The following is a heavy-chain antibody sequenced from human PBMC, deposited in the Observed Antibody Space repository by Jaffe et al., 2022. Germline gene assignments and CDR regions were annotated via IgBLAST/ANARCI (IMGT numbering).Heavy chain of an antibody. J-gene: IGHJ4*02. D-gene: IGHD2-8*01. CDR2: IYHSGST. Sequence: QVQLQESGPGLVKPSETLSLTCAVSGYSISSGYYWGWIRQPPGKGLEWIGSIYHSGSTYYNPSLKSRVTISVDTSKNQFSLKLSSVTAADTAVYYCARRFVVGVYFDYWGQGTLVTVSS. V-gene: IGHV4-38-2*01. CDR3: ARRFVVGVYFDY. CDR1: GYSISSGYY.